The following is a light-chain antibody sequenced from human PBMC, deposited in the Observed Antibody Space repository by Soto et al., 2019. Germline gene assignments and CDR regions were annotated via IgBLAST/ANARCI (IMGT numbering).Light chain of an antibody. Sequence: QSVLTQPPSGSAAPGQKVTISCSGSSSNIGGNSVSWYQQLPGTAPTLLIYDDNKRPSGLPYRFSGSKSGTSATLGITGFPTGDVADYDCGSWDSSLSAYVFGTVTPVTDL. CDR2: DDN. CDR3: GSWDSSLSAYV. J-gene: IGLJ1*01. CDR1: SSNIGGNS. V-gene: IGLV1-51*01.